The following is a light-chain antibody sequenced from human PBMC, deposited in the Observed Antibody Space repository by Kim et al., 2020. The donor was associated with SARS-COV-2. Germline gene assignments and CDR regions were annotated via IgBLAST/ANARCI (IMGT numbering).Light chain of an antibody. CDR3: QQYDRYSYT. V-gene: IGKV1-5*03. CDR1: QNIGDW. Sequence: DIQMTQSPSTLSASVGDRVTLTCRASQNIGDWLAWYQQKPGKAPNLLISKASSLESGVPSRFGGSGSGTVFTLTINGLQPDDFATYYCQQYDRYSYTFGQWTK. J-gene: IGKJ2*01. CDR2: KAS.